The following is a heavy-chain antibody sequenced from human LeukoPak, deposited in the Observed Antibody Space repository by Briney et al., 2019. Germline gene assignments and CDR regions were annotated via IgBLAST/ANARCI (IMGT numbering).Heavy chain of an antibody. CDR1: GYTFTSYY. V-gene: IGHV1-46*01. J-gene: IGHJ4*02. CDR3: ARDPASYGLFDY. D-gene: IGHD4-17*01. Sequence: ASVKVSCKASGYTFTSYYMHWVRQAPGQGLEWMGITNPSGGSTSYAQKFQGRVTMTRDMSTSTVYMELSSLRSEDTAVYYCARDPASYGLFDYWGQGTLVTVSS. CDR2: TNPSGGST.